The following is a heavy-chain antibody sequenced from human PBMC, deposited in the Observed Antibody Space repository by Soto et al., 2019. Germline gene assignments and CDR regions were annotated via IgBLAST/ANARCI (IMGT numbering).Heavy chain of an antibody. D-gene: IGHD3-9*01. V-gene: IGHV3-23*01. J-gene: IGHJ5*02. Sequence: GGSLRLSCAASGFTFSSYAMSWVRPAPGKGLEWVSAISGSGGSTYYADSVKGRFTISRDNSKNTLYRQMNSLRAEDTAVYYCAKGQRYLDWPPVPRGQETLVTVSS. CDR1: GFTFSSYA. CDR3: AKGQRYLDWPPVP. CDR2: ISGSGGST.